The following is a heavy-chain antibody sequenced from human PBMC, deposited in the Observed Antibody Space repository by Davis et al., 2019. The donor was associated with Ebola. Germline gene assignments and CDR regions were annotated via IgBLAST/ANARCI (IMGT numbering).Heavy chain of an antibody. J-gene: IGHJ3*02. D-gene: IGHD2-15*01. CDR2: INPNSGGT. CDR3: AREQDIVVVNQDAFDI. CDR1: GYTFTAYY. V-gene: IGHV1-2*02. Sequence: ASVKVSCKASGYTFTAYYIHWVRQAPGQGLEWMGWINPNSGGTNYAQKFQGRVTMTRDTSISTAYMELSRLRSDDTAVYYCAREQDIVVVNQDAFDIWGQGTMVTVSS.